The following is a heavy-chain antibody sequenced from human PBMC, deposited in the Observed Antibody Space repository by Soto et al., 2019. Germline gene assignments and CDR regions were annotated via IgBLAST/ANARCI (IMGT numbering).Heavy chain of an antibody. CDR1: GGTFSSYA. J-gene: IGHJ4*02. V-gene: IGHV1-69*13. CDR3: ARTVCSITRCPATPSDF. CDR2: IIPIFGTA. Sequence: ASVKVSCKASGGTFSSYAISWVRQAPGQGLEWMGGIIPIFGTANYAQKFQGRVTITADESTSTAYMELSSLRSEDTAVYYCARTVCSITRCPATPSDFWGQGPLLTLFS. D-gene: IGHD2-2*01.